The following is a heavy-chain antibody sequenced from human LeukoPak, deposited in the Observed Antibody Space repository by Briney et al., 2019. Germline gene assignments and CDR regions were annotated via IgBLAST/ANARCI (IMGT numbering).Heavy chain of an antibody. CDR3: AKNRGGTYKYYMDV. CDR2: VSGSGGAT. V-gene: IGHV3-23*01. Sequence: HPGGSLRLSCAASGFTFNNYAMSWVRQAPGMGLEWLSYVSGSGGATYYAASVKGRFTISRDNSKNTVYLQMGSLRAEDTAVYYCAKNRGGTYKYYMDVWGNGTTVTVSS. CDR1: GFTFNNYA. D-gene: IGHD1-1*01. J-gene: IGHJ6*03.